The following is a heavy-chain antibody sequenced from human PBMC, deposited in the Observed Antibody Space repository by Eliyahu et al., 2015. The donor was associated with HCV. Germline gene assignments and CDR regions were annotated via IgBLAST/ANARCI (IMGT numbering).Heavy chain of an antibody. Sequence: EVQLSESGGGLVQSGGSLRLSCAASGFTFNNYAMSWVRQAPGKGLEWLSGTSGSGGITYYADSVKGRFTISRDNSKSMLYLQMNRLRAEDTALYYCAKQAASVPDANYMDVWGKGATVTVS. D-gene: IGHD2-2*01. V-gene: IGHV3-23*01. J-gene: IGHJ6*03. CDR3: AKQAASVPDANYMDV. CDR1: GFTFNNYA. CDR2: TSGSGGIT.